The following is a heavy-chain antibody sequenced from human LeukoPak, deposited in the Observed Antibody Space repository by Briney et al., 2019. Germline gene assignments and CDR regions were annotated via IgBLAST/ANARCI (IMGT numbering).Heavy chain of an antibody. CDR3: ARPVYGGHAGYFDY. V-gene: IGHV4-4*02. D-gene: IGHD2-8*01. CDR2: IYQSGST. Sequence: SGTLSLTCAVSGSSISTFTWWTWVRQPPGKGLEWIGDIYQSGSTDYNPSLRSRVIISVDRSKNQFSLKLSSVTAADMAVYYCARPVYGGHAGYFDYWGQGTLVTVSS. CDR1: GSSISTFTW. J-gene: IGHJ4*02.